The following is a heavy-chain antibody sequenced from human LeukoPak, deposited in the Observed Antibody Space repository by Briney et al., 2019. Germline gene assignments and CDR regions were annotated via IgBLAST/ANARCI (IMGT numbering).Heavy chain of an antibody. CDR3: ASDDAFDI. CDR2: VYYNGPT. Sequence: PSETLSLTCSVSGGSISSRSSYWGWVRQSPGKGLEWIGSVYYNGPTYYNPSLMGRVTISVDTSKNQFSLKLSSVTAADTAVYYCASDDAFDIWGQGTMVTVSS. J-gene: IGHJ3*02. V-gene: IGHV4-39*07. CDR1: GGSISSRSSY.